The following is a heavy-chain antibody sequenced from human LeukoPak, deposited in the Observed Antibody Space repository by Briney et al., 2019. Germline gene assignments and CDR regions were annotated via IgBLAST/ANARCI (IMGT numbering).Heavy chain of an antibody. Sequence: GGSLRLSCAASGFTFSNYAMSWVRQAPGKGLEWVSTLSGTGGSTYYADSVKGRFTISRDNSKSTVSLQMNSLRVEDMAVYYCAKGGHYSFFDYWGQGTLVTVSS. CDR1: GFTFSNYA. CDR2: LSGTGGST. J-gene: IGHJ4*02. D-gene: IGHD2-15*01. CDR3: AKGGHYSFFDY. V-gene: IGHV3-23*01.